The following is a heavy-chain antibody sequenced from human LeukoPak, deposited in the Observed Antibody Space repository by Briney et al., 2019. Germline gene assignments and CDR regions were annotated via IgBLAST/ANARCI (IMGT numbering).Heavy chain of an antibody. CDR2: INPNSGGT. V-gene: IGHV1-2*02. CDR3: ARALTIFGVVPLEVDY. J-gene: IGHJ4*02. D-gene: IGHD3-3*01. Sequence: GASVKVSCKASGYTFTGYYMHWVRQAPGQGLEWMGWINPNSGGTNYAQKFQGRVTMTRDTSISTAYMELSRLRSDDTAVYYCARALTIFGVVPLEVDYWGQGTLVTVSS. CDR1: GYTFTGYY.